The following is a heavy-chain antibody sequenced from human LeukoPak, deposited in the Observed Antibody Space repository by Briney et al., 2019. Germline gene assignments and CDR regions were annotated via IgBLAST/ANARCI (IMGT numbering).Heavy chain of an antibody. Sequence: PGRSLRLSCVASGFTFSSYAMHWVRQAPGKGLEWVAVISYDGSNKYYADSVKGRFTISRDNSKNTLYLQMNSLRAEDTAVYYCARGHANTLTTVTTPTKYGMDVWGQGTTVTVSS. J-gene: IGHJ6*02. V-gene: IGHV3-30*04. CDR1: GFTFSSYA. CDR2: ISYDGSNK. D-gene: IGHD4-17*01. CDR3: ARGHANTLTTVTTPTKYGMDV.